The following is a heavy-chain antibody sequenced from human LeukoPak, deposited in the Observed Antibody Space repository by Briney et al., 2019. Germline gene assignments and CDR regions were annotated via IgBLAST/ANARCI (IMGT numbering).Heavy chain of an antibody. Sequence: ASVKVSCKPSGYPFIPYDMHWVRQSPGHRLEWMGWIYPKSGGTNSEQKFRGRVTMTRDTSISTAYMELSRLKFGDTAVYYCARVSTSGYRDWLDPWGQGTLVTVSS. D-gene: IGHD3-9*01. J-gene: IGHJ5*02. CDR3: ARVSTSGYRDWLDP. CDR1: GYPFIPYD. CDR2: IYPKSGGT. V-gene: IGHV1-2*02.